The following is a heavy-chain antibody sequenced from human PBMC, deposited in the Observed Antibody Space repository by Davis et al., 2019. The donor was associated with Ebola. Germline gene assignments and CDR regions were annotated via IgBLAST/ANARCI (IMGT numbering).Heavy chain of an antibody. D-gene: IGHD1-26*01. Sequence: PGGSLRLSCAASGFTFSSYGMHWVRQAPGKGLEWVAVISYDGSNKYYADSVKGRFNISRDNSKNTLYLQMNSLRAEDTAVYYCAKIVVATSYFDYWGQGTLVTVSS. J-gene: IGHJ4*02. V-gene: IGHV3-30*18. CDR1: GFTFSSYG. CDR3: AKIVVATSYFDY. CDR2: ISYDGSNK.